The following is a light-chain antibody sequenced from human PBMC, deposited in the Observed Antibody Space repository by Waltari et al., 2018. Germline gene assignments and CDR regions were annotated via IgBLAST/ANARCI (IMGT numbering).Light chain of an antibody. CDR3: LSRDTSSTRL. CDR1: SLRRYY. V-gene: IGLV3-19*01. CDR2: GQD. J-gene: IGLJ2*01. Sequence: SSELTQDPAVSVALGQTVRITCQGDSLRRYYASWYQQRPGQAPILVLYGQDNRPAGSPGRFSGSTSGNTASLTITGAQAEDEADYYCLSRDTSSTRLFGGGTRLTV.